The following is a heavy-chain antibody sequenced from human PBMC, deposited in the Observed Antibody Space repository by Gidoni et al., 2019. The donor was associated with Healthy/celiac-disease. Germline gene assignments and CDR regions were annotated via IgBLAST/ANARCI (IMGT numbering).Heavy chain of an antibody. CDR1: GFPFCSYA. D-gene: IGHD5-18*01. J-gene: IGHJ4*02. CDR3: VKDPRAGYSYSFNY. Sequence: EVQLLASGGGLVQPGGSLRLSCSASGFPFCSYAMHWVRQAPGKGLEYVSAISSNGGSTYYADSVKGRFTISRDNSKNTLYLQMSSLRAEDTAVYYCVKDPRAGYSYSFNYWGQGTLVTVSS. CDR2: ISSNGGST. V-gene: IGHV3-64D*08.